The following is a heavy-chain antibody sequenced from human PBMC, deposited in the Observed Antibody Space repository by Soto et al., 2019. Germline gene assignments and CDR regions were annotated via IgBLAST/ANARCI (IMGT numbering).Heavy chain of an antibody. D-gene: IGHD6-19*01. Sequence: QVQLVQSGAEEKKPGASVKVSCKASGYTFTGYAMHWVRQAPGQRLEWMGWINAGNGNTKYSQKFQGRVTITRDTAASTAYRASSSMRSEDKAVYYCAGAVAVAADFDYWGQGTLVTVSS. CDR2: INAGNGNT. CDR1: GYTFTGYA. J-gene: IGHJ4*02. CDR3: AGAVAVAADFDY. V-gene: IGHV1-3*05.